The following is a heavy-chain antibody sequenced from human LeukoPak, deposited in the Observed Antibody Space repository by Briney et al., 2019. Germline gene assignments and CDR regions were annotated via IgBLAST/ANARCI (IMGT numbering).Heavy chain of an antibody. CDR1: GGSFSSYA. Sequence: SVNVSCKASGGSFSSYAISWVRQAPGQGLEWMGGIIPIFGTANYAQKFQGRVTITADESTSTAYMELSSLRSEDTAVYYCARDSQNYYDSSGYYRWGQGTLVTVSS. CDR2: IIPIFGTA. D-gene: IGHD3-22*01. V-gene: IGHV1-69*13. CDR3: ARDSQNYYDSSGYYR. J-gene: IGHJ4*02.